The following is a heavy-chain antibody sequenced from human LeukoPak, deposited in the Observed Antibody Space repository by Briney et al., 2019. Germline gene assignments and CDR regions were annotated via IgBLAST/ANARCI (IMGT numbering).Heavy chain of an antibody. CDR2: IKEDGSES. J-gene: IGHJ4*02. CDR1: GFTFSSYW. D-gene: IGHD7-27*01. CDR3: ARGRGTWGYYFDY. Sequence: PGGSLRLSCAASGFTFSSYWMSWVRQAPGKGLEGVANIKEDGSESYYVDSVKGRFTISRDNAKNSLYLHMNSLRVEDTAVFYCARGRGTWGYYFDYWGQGTLVTVSS. V-gene: IGHV3-7*01.